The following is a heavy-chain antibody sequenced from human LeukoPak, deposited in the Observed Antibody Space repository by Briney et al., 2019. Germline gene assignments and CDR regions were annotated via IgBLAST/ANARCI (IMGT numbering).Heavy chain of an antibody. CDR3: ARGYCANGVCYMVDY. J-gene: IGHJ4*02. D-gene: IGHD2-8*01. CDR2: INPSGGST. V-gene: IGHV1-46*01. Sequence: ASVKVSCKASGGTFSSYAISWVRQAPGQGLEWMGIINPSGGSTSYAQKFQGRVTMTRDTSTSTVYMELSSLRSEDTAVYYCARGYCANGVCYMVDYWGQGTLVTVSS. CDR1: GGTFSSYA.